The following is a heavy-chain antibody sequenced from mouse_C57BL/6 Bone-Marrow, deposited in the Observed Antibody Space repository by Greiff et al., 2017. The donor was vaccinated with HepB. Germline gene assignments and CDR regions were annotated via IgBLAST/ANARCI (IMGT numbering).Heavy chain of an antibody. J-gene: IGHJ4*01. V-gene: IGHV5-16*01. CDR1: GFTFSDYY. D-gene: IGHD3-3*01. CDR2: INYDGSST. CDR3: ARDSGTGPYAMDY. Sequence: EVQLVESEGGLVQPGSSMKLSCTASGFTFSDYYMAWVRQVPEKGLEWVANINYDGSSTYYLDSLKSRFIISRDNAKNILYLQMSSLKSEDTATYYCARDSGTGPYAMDYWGQGTSVTVSS.